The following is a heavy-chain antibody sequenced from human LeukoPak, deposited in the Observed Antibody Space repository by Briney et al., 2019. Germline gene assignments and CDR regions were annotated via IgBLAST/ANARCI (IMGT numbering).Heavy chain of an antibody. CDR2: IYYSGST. J-gene: IGHJ4*02. CDR3: ARLYNFWSGYCDY. D-gene: IGHD3-3*01. CDR1: GGSVSSTSYY. V-gene: IGHV4-39*01. Sequence: SETLSLTFTVSGGSVSSTSYYWGWIRQPPGKGLEWMGSIYYSGSTYYNPSLKSRVTVSVDTSKNQFSLKLSSVTAADTAVYYCARLYNFWSGYCDYWGQGTLVTVSS.